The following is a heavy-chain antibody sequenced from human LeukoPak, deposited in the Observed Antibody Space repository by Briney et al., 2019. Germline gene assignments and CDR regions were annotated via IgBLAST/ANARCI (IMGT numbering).Heavy chain of an antibody. CDR3: ARDPTVDCWSGLQGVDY. CDR1: GFTFSDYY. Sequence: GGSLRLSCAASGFTFSDYYMSWIRQAPGKGLEWVSYISSSGSTIYYADSVKGRFTISRDNAKNALYLQMNSLRAEDTAVYYCARDPTVDCWSGLQGVDYWGQGTLVTVSS. CDR2: ISSSGSTI. V-gene: IGHV3-11*04. D-gene: IGHD3-3*01. J-gene: IGHJ4*02.